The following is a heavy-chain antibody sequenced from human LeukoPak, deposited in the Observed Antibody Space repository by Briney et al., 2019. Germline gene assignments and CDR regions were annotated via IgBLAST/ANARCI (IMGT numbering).Heavy chain of an antibody. J-gene: IGHJ4*02. Sequence: ASVKVSCKVSGYTLTELSIHWVRQAPGKGLEWMGGFDPEDAETIYAQKFQGRVSMTEDTSTDTACMELSSLRSEDTAVYYCATDSEGGNSPLDYWGQGSLVTVSS. CDR1: GYTLTELS. V-gene: IGHV1-24*01. D-gene: IGHD4-23*01. CDR2: FDPEDAET. CDR3: ATDSEGGNSPLDY.